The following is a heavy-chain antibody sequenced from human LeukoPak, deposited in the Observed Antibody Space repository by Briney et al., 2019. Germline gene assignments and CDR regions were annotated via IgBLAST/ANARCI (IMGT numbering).Heavy chain of an antibody. CDR2: INQDGGEK. CDR1: GFTFTSQW. J-gene: IGHJ3*02. D-gene: IGHD1/OR15-1a*01. V-gene: IGHV3-7*03. Sequence: GGSLRLSCAASGFTFTSQWMSWVRQAPGKGLEWVANINQDGGEKYFLDSVKGRFTISRDNSKSTVHLQMDSLRVDDTAVYYCAKVATPNTLDALDIWGKRHWSPSLQ. CDR3: AKVATPNTLDALDI.